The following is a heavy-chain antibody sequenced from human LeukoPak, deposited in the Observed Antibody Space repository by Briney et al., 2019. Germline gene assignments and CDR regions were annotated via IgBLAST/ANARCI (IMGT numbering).Heavy chain of an antibody. Sequence: SQTLSLTCTVSGGSISSGDYYWSWIRQPPGKGLEWIGYIYYSGGTYYNPSLKSRVTISVDTSKNQFSLKLSSVTAADTAVYYCARDQGLYCSGGSCSLRNWFDPWGQGTLVTVSS. V-gene: IGHV4-30-4*08. D-gene: IGHD2-15*01. CDR2: IYYSGGT. J-gene: IGHJ5*02. CDR3: ARDQGLYCSGGSCSLRNWFDP. CDR1: GGSISSGDYY.